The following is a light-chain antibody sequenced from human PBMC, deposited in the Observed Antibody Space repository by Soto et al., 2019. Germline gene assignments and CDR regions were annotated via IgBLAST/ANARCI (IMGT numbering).Light chain of an antibody. V-gene: IGKV3-20*01. J-gene: IGKJ1*01. CDR2: AAS. Sequence: EIVLTQSPDTLSLSPGERATLSCGASQSISSDYLAWYQQKPGQVPRLLMSAASSRATGIPDRFSGSGSGTDFTLTISRLEPEDFALYYCQQYHTSPLTFGQGTKVDIK. CDR3: QQYHTSPLT. CDR1: QSISSDY.